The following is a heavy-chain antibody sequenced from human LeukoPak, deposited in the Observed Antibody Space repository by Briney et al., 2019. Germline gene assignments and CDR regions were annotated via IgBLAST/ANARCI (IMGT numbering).Heavy chain of an antibody. J-gene: IGHJ4*02. CDR2: IRSKANSYAT. Sequence: GGSLKLSCAASGFTFSGSAMHWVRQASGKGLEWVGRIRSKANSYATAYAASVKGRFTISRDDSKNTAYLQMNSLKTEDTAVYYCTTARYDFWSGYYPKINFDYWGQGTLVTVSS. CDR3: TTARYDFWSGYYPKINFDY. V-gene: IGHV3-73*01. D-gene: IGHD3-3*01. CDR1: GFTFSGSA.